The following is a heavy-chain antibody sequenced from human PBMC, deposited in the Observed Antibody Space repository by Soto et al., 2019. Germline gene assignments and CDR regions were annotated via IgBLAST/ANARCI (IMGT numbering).Heavy chain of an antibody. J-gene: IGHJ4*02. CDR3: ARGRYGDY. CDR2: ISAHNGNT. Sequence: QVHLVQSGAEVKKPGASVKVSCKPSGYTFTSYGITWLRQAPGQGLEWMGWISAHNGNTDYAQKLQGRVIVTRDTSTSTAYMELRSLLSDVTAVYYCARGRYGDYWGQGALGTVSS. CDR1: GYTFTSYG. D-gene: IGHD1-1*01. V-gene: IGHV1-18*01.